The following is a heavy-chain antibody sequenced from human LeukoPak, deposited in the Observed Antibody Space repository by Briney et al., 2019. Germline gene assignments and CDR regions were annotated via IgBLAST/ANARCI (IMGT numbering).Heavy chain of an antibody. V-gene: IGHV4-61*02. J-gene: IGHJ3*02. CDR2: IYSSGNT. CDR1: GGSISSGDYY. Sequence: SETLSLTCTVSGGSISSGDYYWSWIRQPAGRGLEWIGRIYSSGNTNYNPSLKSRVTMSVDTSNNQFSLNLRSVTTADTAVYYCARSFDTNAFDIWGQGTMVTVSS. CDR3: ARSFDTNAFDI. D-gene: IGHD2/OR15-2a*01.